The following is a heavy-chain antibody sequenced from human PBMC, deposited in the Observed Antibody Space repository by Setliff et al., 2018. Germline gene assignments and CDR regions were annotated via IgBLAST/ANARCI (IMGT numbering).Heavy chain of an antibody. CDR3: ARDREVVGSTRGTYYHYYHMDV. CDR1: GFIVSSNY. D-gene: IGHD1-26*01. Sequence: LRLSCAASGFIVSSNYMSWVRQAPGKGLEWVSVIYSDGSAYYADSVKGRFTISRDNSENTLYLQMNSLRAEDTAVYYCARDREVVGSTRGTYYHYYHMDVWGKGTTVTSP. J-gene: IGHJ6*03. CDR2: IYSDGSA. V-gene: IGHV3-66*02.